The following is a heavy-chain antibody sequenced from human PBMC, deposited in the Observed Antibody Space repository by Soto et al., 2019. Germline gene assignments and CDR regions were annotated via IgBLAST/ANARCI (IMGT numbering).Heavy chain of an antibody. CDR3: AKDKEPDGVWDIDF. D-gene: IGHD4-17*01. V-gene: IGHV3-33*06. CDR2: ICYDGSNK. J-gene: IGHJ4*01. Sequence: PGGSLRLSCAASGFTLSSYGMHWVRQAPGKGLEWVAVICYDGSNKYYADSVTGRFTISRDNSKSTLYLQMNGLRVEDTAIYYCAKDKEPDGVWDIDFWGHGTLVTVSS. CDR1: GFTLSSYG.